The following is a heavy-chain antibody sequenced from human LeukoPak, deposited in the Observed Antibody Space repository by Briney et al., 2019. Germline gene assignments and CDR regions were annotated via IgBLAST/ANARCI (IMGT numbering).Heavy chain of an antibody. CDR3: ARARKVGASSFDH. D-gene: IGHD1-26*01. J-gene: IGHJ4*02. V-gene: IGHV3-21*01. CDR1: RFTFSSYS. Sequence: GGSLRLSCAASRFTFSSYSMNWVRQAPGKGLEWVSSISSSSSYIYYADSVKGRFTISRDNAKSSLYLQMNSLRAEDTAVYYCARARKVGASSFDHWGQGTLVTVSS. CDR2: ISSSSSYI.